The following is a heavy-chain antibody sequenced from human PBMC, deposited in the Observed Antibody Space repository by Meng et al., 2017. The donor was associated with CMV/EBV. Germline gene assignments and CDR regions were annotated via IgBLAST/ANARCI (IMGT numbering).Heavy chain of an antibody. CDR3: VFEGVYILTGSYKKFFDS. Sequence: SVKVSCKGSGIPFRPQAINWVRLAPGHGLEGMGGIMPLSGFTSYAQKFQGRITITADKSTSTTYMDLSSLTSEDAAVYSCVFEGVYILTGSYKKFFDSWGQGTLVTVSS. V-gene: IGHV1-69*10. CDR2: IMPLSGFT. J-gene: IGHJ4*02. D-gene: IGHD3-9*01. CDR1: GIPFRPQA.